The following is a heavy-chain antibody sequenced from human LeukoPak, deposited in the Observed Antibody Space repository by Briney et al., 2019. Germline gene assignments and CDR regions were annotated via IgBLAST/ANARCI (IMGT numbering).Heavy chain of an antibody. J-gene: IGHJ3*02. CDR1: GGSISSGGYY. CDR2: IYHSGST. Sequence: SQTLSLTCTVSGGSISSGGYYWSWIRQPPGKGLEWIGYIYHSGSTYYNPSLKSRVTISVDRSKNQFSLKLSSVTAADTAVYYCARGEYSSSSGAFDIWGQGTMVTVSS. CDR3: ARGEYSSSSGAFDI. D-gene: IGHD6-6*01. V-gene: IGHV4-30-2*01.